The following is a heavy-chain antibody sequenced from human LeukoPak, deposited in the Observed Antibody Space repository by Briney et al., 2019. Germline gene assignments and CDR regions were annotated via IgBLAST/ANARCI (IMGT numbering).Heavy chain of an antibody. J-gene: IGHJ4*02. CDR2: VFQSGNT. CDR1: GGSISNYY. CDR3: ARERYYYDSSGYYGYFDY. V-gene: IGHV4-59*01. Sequence: PSETLSLTCTVSGGSISNYYWSRIRQPPGKGLEWIGYVFQSGNTNYNPSLKSRVTISVDTSKNHFSLNLSSVSAADTAVYNCARERYYYDSSGYYGYFDYWGQGTLVTVSS. D-gene: IGHD3-22*01.